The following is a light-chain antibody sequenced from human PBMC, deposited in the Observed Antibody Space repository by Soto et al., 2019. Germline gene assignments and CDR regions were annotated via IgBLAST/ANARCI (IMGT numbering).Light chain of an antibody. J-gene: IGKJ1*01. CDR2: AAS. CDR1: QSISSY. V-gene: IGKV1-39*01. Sequence: DIQMTQSPSSLSASVGDRVTITCRASQSISSYLNWYQQKPGKAPKLLIYAASSLQSGVPSRFSGSGSGTDFTLTISSLQPEYFATYYCQQSYSTPGTFGQGTKVDIK. CDR3: QQSYSTPGT.